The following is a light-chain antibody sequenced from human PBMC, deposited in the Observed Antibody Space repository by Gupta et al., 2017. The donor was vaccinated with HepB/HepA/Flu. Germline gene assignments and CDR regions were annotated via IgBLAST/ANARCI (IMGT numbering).Light chain of an antibody. CDR2: ELT. Sequence: QSALTQPASVSGSPGQSITISCAGTSSDVGLYNLVSWYQHHPGKAHNLMIYELTKRPSGISNRFSGSKSGNTASLTISGLQAEDEADYYCCSYAGSSTLVFGTGTKVTVL. V-gene: IGLV2-23*02. CDR3: CSYAGSSTLV. CDR1: SSDVGLYNL. J-gene: IGLJ1*01.